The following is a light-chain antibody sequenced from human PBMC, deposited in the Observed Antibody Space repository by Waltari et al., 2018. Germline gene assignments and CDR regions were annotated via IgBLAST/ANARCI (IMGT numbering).Light chain of an antibody. Sequence: QSVLTQPPSASGTPGQRITISCSGSDSNIGSNTVNWYQHLPGTAPKLFIFGNGQRPSGFPGRFPGSKSGTSASLAISGLQSEDEADYYCAVWDDSLSGWVFGGGTKVTV. CDR1: DSNIGSNT. CDR2: GNG. V-gene: IGLV1-44*01. CDR3: AVWDDSLSGWV. J-gene: IGLJ3*02.